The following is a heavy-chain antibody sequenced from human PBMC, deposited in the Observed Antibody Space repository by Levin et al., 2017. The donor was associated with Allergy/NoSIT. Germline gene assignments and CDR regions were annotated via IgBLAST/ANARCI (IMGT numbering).Heavy chain of an antibody. CDR2: INSDGSIT. CDR3: ARAAVPAAIRWDFDY. J-gene: IGHJ4*02. D-gene: IGHD2-2*02. V-gene: IGHV3-74*01. Sequence: GGSLRLSCAASGFAFSSYWMHWVRQAPGTGLVWVSRINSDGSITNYADSVNGRFTISRDNAKNTLYLQMTSLRAEDTAVYYCARAAVPAAIRWDFDYWGQGTLVTVSS. CDR1: GFAFSSYW.